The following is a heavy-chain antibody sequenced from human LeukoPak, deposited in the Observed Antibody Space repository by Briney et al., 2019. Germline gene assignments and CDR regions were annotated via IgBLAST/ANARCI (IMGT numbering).Heavy chain of an antibody. V-gene: IGHV3-74*01. CDR2: INGDGSST. CDR1: VFTLSSYS. J-gene: IGHJ4*02. D-gene: IGHD4-23*01. CDR3: ARDDYGGLNY. Sequence: GGSLRLSCAASVFTLSSYSMHWVRQAPGKGLVWVSRINGDGSSTSYADSVKGRFTISGDNAKNTLYMQMNSLRAEDTAVYYCARDDYGGLNYWGQGTLVTVSS.